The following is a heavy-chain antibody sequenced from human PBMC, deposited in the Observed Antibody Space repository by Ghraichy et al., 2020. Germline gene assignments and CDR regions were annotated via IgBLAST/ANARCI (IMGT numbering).Heavy chain of an antibody. J-gene: IGHJ4*02. CDR3: ARERVGACYY. D-gene: IGHD1-26*01. CDR2: IIPIFGTA. Sequence: SVKVSCKASGGTFSSYAISWVRQAPGQGLEWMGGIIPIFGTANYSQKFQGRVTITADKSTSTAYMELNSQRSEDTAVYYCARERVGACYYWGQVTLDTVSS. V-gene: IGHV1-69*06. CDR1: GGTFSSYA.